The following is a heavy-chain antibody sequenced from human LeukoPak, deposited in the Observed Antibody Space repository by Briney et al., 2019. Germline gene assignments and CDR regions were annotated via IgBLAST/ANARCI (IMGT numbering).Heavy chain of an antibody. CDR2: INPADSDT. D-gene: IGHD2-2*01. V-gene: IGHV5-51*01. CDR3: ARHYRKYQLLHDAFDI. J-gene: IGHJ3*02. Sequence: GESLKISCKGSGYTFTKYWIAWVRQMPGKGLEWMGIINPADSDTRYNPSFRGQVTISADRSITTAYLQWSSLKASDTAMYYCARHYRKYQLLHDAFDIWGQGTMVTVSS. CDR1: GYTFTKYW.